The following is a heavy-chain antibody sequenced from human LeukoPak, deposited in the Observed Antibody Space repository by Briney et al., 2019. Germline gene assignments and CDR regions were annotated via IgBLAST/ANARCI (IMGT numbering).Heavy chain of an antibody. CDR1: GGSISSSNW. CDR2: IYLGGST. V-gene: IGHV4-4*02. J-gene: IGHJ4*02. CDR3: ARHSGYSLDY. D-gene: IGHD5-18*01. Sequence: EPSETLSLTCAVSGGSISSSNWWSWVRQPPGKGLEWIGQIYLGGSTNYDPSLKSRVIISVDKSKNQLSLKLSSVTAADTAVYYCARHSGYSLDYWGQGALVTVSS.